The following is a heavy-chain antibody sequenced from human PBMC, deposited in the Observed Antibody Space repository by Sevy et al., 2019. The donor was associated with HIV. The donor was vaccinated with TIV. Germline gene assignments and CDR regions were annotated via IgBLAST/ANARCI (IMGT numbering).Heavy chain of an antibody. CDR3: ARQGVIAELDR. Sequence: GGSLRLSCAASGFNFNIAAIHWVRQASGKGLEWVARIRNKADSYETEYRESVRGRFTISRDDSRNMAYLQMNSLKTEDTAVYYCARQGVIAELDRWGQGTLVTVSS. V-gene: IGHV3-73*01. CDR2: IRNKADSYET. D-gene: IGHD6-13*01. J-gene: IGHJ5*02. CDR1: GFNFNIAA.